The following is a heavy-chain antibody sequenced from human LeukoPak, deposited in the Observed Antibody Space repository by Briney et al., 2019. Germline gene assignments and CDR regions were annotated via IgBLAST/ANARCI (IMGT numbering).Heavy chain of an antibody. V-gene: IGHV1-69*10. D-gene: IGHD3-10*01. CDR3: AARSNYDDY. CDR2: IIPILGIA. J-gene: IGHJ4*02. Sequence: SVKVSCKASGGTFSSYTISWGRQAPGQGLEWMGGIIPILGIANYAQKFQGRVTITADKATSTAYMELSSLRSEDTAVYYCAARSNYDDYWGQGPLVTVSS. CDR1: GGTFSSYT.